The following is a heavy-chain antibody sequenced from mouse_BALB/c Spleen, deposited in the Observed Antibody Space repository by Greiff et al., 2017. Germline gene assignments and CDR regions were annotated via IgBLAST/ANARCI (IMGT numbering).Heavy chain of an antibody. J-gene: IGHJ4*01. CDR3: ARHPARATYYAMDY. V-gene: IGHV5-12-1*01. CDR2: ISSGGGST. CDR1: GFAFSSYD. D-gene: IGHD3-1*01. Sequence: EVQLVESGGGLVKPGGSLKLSCAASGFAFSSYDMSWVRQTPEKRLEWVAYISSGGGSTYYPDTVKGRFTISRDNAKNTLYLQMSSLKSEDTAMYYCARHPARATYYAMDYWGQGTSVTVSS.